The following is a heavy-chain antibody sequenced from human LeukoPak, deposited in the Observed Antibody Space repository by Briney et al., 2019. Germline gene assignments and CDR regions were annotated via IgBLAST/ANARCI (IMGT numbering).Heavy chain of an antibody. CDR1: GVSFSGYY. CDR2: INHSGST. V-gene: IGHV4-34*01. CDR3: AALGIAAAGTVGWFDP. D-gene: IGHD6-13*01. J-gene: IGHJ5*02. Sequence: SETLSLTCAVYGVSFSGYYWSWIRQPPGKGLEWIGEINHSGSTNYNPSLKSRVTISVDTSKNQFSLKLSSVTAADTAVYYCAALGIAAAGTVGWFDPWGQGTLVTVSS.